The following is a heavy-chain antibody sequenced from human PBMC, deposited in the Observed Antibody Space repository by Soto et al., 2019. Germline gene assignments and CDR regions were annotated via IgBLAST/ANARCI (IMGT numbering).Heavy chain of an antibody. V-gene: IGHV4-4*02. CDR1: GDSITTSYW. Sequence: SETLSLTCAVSGDSITTSYWWSWVRQSPGKGLEWIGEIYHTGSTNYNPPLKSRVSISVDKSKSQFSLKLDSVTAADTAVYYCAARYRQLLDYWGQGTQVTVSS. CDR3: AARYRQLLDY. CDR2: IYHTGST. D-gene: IGHD1-1*01. J-gene: IGHJ4*02.